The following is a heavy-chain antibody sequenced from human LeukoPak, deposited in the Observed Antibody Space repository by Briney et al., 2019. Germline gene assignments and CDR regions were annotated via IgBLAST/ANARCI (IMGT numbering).Heavy chain of an antibody. J-gene: IGHJ4*02. Sequence: ASVKVSCTTSGYIFTDYYIYWVRRAPGQGLQWMGWINPNSGDTKYAQKFQDRVTMTRDTSISTAYMELSSLRSDDTAVYYCVKSFYDILTGYYLGDSWGQGTLVTVSS. D-gene: IGHD3-9*01. CDR1: GYIFTDYY. V-gene: IGHV1-2*02. CDR3: VKSFYDILTGYYLGDS. CDR2: INPNSGDT.